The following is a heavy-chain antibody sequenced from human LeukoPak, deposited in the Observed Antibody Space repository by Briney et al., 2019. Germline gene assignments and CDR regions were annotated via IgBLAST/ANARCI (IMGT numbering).Heavy chain of an antibody. J-gene: IGHJ4*02. CDR1: GGTFSSYA. D-gene: IGHD3-10*01. Sequence: SVKVSCKASGGTFSSYAISWVRQAPGQGLEWMGGIIPIFGTANYAQKFQGRVTITADESTSTAYMELSSLRSEDTAVYYCARDLGYYYGSGSYCDYWGQGTLVTVSS. CDR2: IIPIFGTA. V-gene: IGHV1-69*13. CDR3: ARDLGYYYGSGSYCDY.